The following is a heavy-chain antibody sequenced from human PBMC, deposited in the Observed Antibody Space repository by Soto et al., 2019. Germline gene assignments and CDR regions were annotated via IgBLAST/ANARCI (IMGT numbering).Heavy chain of an antibody. J-gene: IGHJ3*02. CDR1: GFTFSSYA. D-gene: IGHD6-19*01. CDR3: AKTANGWFSAFDI. CDR2: ITSNGGNT. V-gene: IGHV3-64*01. Sequence: GGSLRLSCAASGFTFSSYAMHWVRQAPGKGLEYVSAITSNGGNTDYASSVKGRFTISRDNSKNTLYLQMGSLRAEDMAVYYCAKTANGWFSAFDIWGQGTMVTVSS.